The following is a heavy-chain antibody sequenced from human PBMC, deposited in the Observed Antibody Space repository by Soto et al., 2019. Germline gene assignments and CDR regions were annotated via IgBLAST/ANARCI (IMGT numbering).Heavy chain of an antibody. CDR3: ASPTKPLYYYYGMDV. J-gene: IGHJ6*02. D-gene: IGHD1-1*01. V-gene: IGHV1-69*12. CDR1: GGTFSSYA. CDR2: IIPIFGTA. Sequence: QVQLVQSRAEVKKPGSSVKVSCKASGGTFSSYAISWVRQAPGQGLEWMGGIIPIFGTANYAQKFQGRVTITADESTSTAYMELSSLRSDDTAVYYCASPTKPLYYYYGMDVWGQGTTVTVSS.